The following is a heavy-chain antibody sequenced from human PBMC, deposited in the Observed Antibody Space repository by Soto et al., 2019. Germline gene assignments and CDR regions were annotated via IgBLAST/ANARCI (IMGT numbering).Heavy chain of an antibody. D-gene: IGHD2-2*01. V-gene: IGHV4-30-2*01. CDR2: IYHSGXT. CDR1: VGSISRGGYS. CDR3: ARVPTP. J-gene: IGHJ5*02. Sequence: PSETLSRTCAVCVGSISRGGYSWSWIRQPPGKFLEWIVYIYHSGXTXYNPSLNXXVTISLYRSKNXFCVMXSSLTAADTAVYYCARVPTPWAQGTLVTVSS.